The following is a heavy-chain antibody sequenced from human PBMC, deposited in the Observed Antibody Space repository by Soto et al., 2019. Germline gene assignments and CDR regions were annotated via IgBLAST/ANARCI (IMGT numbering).Heavy chain of an antibody. V-gene: IGHV1-69*12. CDR3: ARHECISSSCYDYYYYAMDD. CDR1: GDTFSSYA. CDR2: IIPFFDTA. D-gene: IGHD2-2*01. J-gene: IGHJ6*02. Sequence: QVQLVQSGAEVKKPGSSVKVSCKASGDTFSSYAISWVRQAPGQGLEWMGGIIPFFDTANYAQQFQGRVTITADESKSTAYMELSSLRSEDTAVYYCARHECISSSCYDYYYYAMDDWGQGTTVTVSS.